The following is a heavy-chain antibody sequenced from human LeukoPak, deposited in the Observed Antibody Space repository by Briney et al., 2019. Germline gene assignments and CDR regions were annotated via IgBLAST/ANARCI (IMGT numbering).Heavy chain of an antibody. CDR2: IYHSGST. D-gene: IGHD4-11*01. V-gene: IGHV4-38-2*01. J-gene: IGHJ3*02. CDR3: ARHTDYSDAFDI. Sequence: PSETLSLTCAVSGYSISSGYYWGWIRQPPGKGLEWIGSIYHSGSTYYNPSLKSRVTISVDTSKNQFSLKLSSVTAADTAVYYCARHTDYSDAFDIWGQGTMVTVSS. CDR1: GYSISSGYY.